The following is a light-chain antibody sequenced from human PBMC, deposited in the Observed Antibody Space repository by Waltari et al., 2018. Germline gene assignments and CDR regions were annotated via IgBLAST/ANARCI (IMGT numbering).Light chain of an antibody. CDR2: DAY. CDR1: QSVSSN. Sequence: EIVMTQSPATLSVSPGERVTLSCWASQSVSSNLAWYQQKPGQGPSLLIYDAYTRAPDIPARFSGSGSGTEFTLTISSLTSEDFAIYYCQQYINWPSFTFGPGTKVDIK. CDR3: QQYINWPSFT. J-gene: IGKJ3*01. V-gene: IGKV3D-15*01.